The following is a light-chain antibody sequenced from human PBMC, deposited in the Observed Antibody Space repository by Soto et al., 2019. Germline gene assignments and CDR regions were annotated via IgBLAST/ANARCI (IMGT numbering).Light chain of an antibody. CDR1: SSNIGSNS. CDR3: AAWDDSLNGRV. J-gene: IGLJ3*02. V-gene: IGLV1-44*01. Sequence: QSVLTQPPSASGTPRQTVTISCSGSSSNIGSNSVNWYQQLPGTAPELLIYSNNQRPSGVPDRFSGSKSGTSASLAINGLQSEDEADYYCAAWDDSLNGRVFGGGTKVTVL. CDR2: SNN.